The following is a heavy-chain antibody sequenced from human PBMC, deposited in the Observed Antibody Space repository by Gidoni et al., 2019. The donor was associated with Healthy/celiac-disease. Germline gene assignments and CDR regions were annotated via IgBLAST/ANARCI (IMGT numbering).Heavy chain of an antibody. D-gene: IGHD2-8*01. CDR1: GYTFINYG. Sequence: QVQLVQSGAEVKKPGASVKVSCKASGYTFINYGISWVRQAPGQGLEWMGWINVYNGNTNYVQKRQGRVTMTTDTSTNTAYMELRSLRTDDTAVYYCARYLFVQGLIESLDGLDIWGQGTMVTVSS. V-gene: IGHV1-18*01. CDR3: ARYLFVQGLIESLDGLDI. CDR2: INVYNGNT. J-gene: IGHJ3*02.